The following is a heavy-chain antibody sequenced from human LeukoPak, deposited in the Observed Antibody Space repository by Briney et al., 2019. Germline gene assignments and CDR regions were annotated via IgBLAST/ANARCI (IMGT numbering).Heavy chain of an antibody. J-gene: IGHJ6*03. D-gene: IGHD6-13*01. Sequence: PGGSLRLSCAASGFTFSSYSMNWVRQAPGKGLDWVSYISSSSSTIYYADSVKGRFTISRDNAKNSLYLQMNSLRDEDTAVYYCARDPRIAAAGNYYYMDVWGKGTTVTVSS. CDR2: ISSSSSTI. CDR3: ARDPRIAAAGNYYYMDV. V-gene: IGHV3-48*02. CDR1: GFTFSSYS.